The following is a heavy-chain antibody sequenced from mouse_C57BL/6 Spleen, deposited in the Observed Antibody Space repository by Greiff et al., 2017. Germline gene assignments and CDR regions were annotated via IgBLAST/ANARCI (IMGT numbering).Heavy chain of an antibody. CDR2: IYPRDGST. CDR1: GYTFTDHT. V-gene: IGHV1-78*01. CDR3: ARSYDYGSSYDYFDY. J-gene: IGHJ2*01. Sequence: VQLQQSDAELVKPGASVKISCKVSGYTFTDHTLHWMKQRPEQGLEWIGYIYPRDGSTKYNEKFKGKATLTADKSSSTAYMQLNSLTSEDSAVYFCARSYDYGSSYDYFDYWGQGTTLTVSS. D-gene: IGHD1-1*01.